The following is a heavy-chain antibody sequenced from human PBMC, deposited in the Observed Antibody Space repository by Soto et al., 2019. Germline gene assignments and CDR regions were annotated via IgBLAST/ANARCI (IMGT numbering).Heavy chain of an antibody. J-gene: IGHJ4*02. CDR1: GGSMSSPNW. D-gene: IGHD3-10*01. CDR3: ATGSLYYYGSGGMWDS. CDR2: MHHSGAT. V-gene: IGHV4-4*02. Sequence: QVRLQESGPGLVKPSGTLSLTCLVSGGSMSSPNWWSWVRQAPGKGLEWIAEMHHSGATNYNPSLKRRVILSIGTSKNEFALILSPLTAADTAVYYCATGSLYYYGSGGMWDSWGRGALVTVSS.